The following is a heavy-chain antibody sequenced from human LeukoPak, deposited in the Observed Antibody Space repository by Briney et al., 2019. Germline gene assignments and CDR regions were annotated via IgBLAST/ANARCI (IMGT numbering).Heavy chain of an antibody. CDR2: IYPGDSDT. D-gene: IGHD1-1*01. CDR1: GYSFTSYW. CDR3: AMRAGTTGTTWWFDP. Sequence: GESLKISCKGSGYSFTSYWIGWVRQMPGKGLEWMWIIYPGDSDTRYSPSFQGQVTIPADKSISTAYLQWSSLKASDTAMSYCAMRAGTTGTTWWFDPWGQGTLVTVSS. J-gene: IGHJ5*02. V-gene: IGHV5-51*01.